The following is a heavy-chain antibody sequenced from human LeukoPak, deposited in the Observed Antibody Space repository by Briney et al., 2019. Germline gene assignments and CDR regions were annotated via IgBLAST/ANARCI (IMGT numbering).Heavy chain of an antibody. CDR3: ARRVYDYVWGSYRPIDY. D-gene: IGHD3-16*02. CDR2: INHSGST. CDR1: GGSFSGYY. J-gene: IGHJ4*02. V-gene: IGHV4-34*01. Sequence: KPSETLSLTCAVYGGSFSGYYWSWIRQPPGKGLEWIGEINHSGSTNYNPSLKSRVTISVDTSKNQFSLKLSSVTAADTAVYYCARRVYDYVWGSYRPIDYWGQGTLVTVSS.